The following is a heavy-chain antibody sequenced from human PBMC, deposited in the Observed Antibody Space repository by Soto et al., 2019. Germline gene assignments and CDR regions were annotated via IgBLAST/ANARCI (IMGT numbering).Heavy chain of an antibody. J-gene: IGHJ3*02. CDR1: GFTFSSYE. CDR2: ISSSGSTI. V-gene: IGHV3-48*03. D-gene: IGHD4-4*01. Sequence: EVQLVESGGGLVQPGGSLRLSCAASGFTFSSYEMNWVRQAPGKGLEWASYISSSGSTIYYADSVKGRFTISRDNAKNSLYLQMNSLRAEDTAVYYCARCVYNNLRAFDIWGQGTMVTVSS. CDR3: ARCVYNNLRAFDI.